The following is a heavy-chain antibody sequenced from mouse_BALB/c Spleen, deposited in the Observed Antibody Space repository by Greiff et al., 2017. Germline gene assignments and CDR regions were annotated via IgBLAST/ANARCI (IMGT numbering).Heavy chain of an antibody. D-gene: IGHD1-1*01. J-gene: IGHJ4*01. V-gene: IGHV2-2*02. CDR2: IWSGGST. CDR3: ARSTVVASRAMDY. Sequence: QVQLQQSGPGLVQPSQSLSITCTVSGFSLTSYGVHWVRQSPGKGLEWLGVIWSGGSTDYNAAFISRLSISKDNSKSQVFFKMNSLHANDTAIYYCARSTVVASRAMDYWGQGTSVTVSS. CDR1: GFSLTSYG.